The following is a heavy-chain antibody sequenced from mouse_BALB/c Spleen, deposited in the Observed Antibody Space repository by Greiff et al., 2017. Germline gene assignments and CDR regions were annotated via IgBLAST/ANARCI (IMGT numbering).Heavy chain of an antibody. Sequence: DVMLVESGGGLVQPGGSLKLSCAASGFTFSSYGMSWVRQTPDKRLELVATINSNGGSTYYPDSVKGRFTISRDNAKNTLYLQMSSLKSEDTAMYYCARGDVWGAGTTVTVSS. J-gene: IGHJ1*01. CDR1: GFTFSSYG. CDR2: INSNGGST. CDR3: ARGDV. V-gene: IGHV5-6-3*01.